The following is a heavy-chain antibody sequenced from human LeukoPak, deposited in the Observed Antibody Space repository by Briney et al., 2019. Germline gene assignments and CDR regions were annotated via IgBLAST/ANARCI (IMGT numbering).Heavy chain of an antibody. CDR1: GYTFTSYD. CDR3: ARGVSETDSVLRFLGWFSGYDWFDP. V-gene: IGHV1-8*01. D-gene: IGHD3-3*01. J-gene: IGHJ5*02. CDR2: MNPNSGNT. Sequence: ASVKVSCKASGYTFTSYDINWVRQATGQGLEWMGWMNPNSGNTGYAQKFQGRVTMTRNTSISTAYMELSSLRSEDTAVYYCARGVSETDSVLRFLGWFSGYDWFDPWGQGTLVTVSS.